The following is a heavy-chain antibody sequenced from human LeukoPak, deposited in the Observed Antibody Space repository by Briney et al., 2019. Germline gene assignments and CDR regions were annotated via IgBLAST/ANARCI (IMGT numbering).Heavy chain of an antibody. D-gene: IGHD1-26*01. J-gene: IGHJ6*02. CDR3: AKDLDPELYYYGMDV. Sequence: GGSLRLSCAASGFTFSSYGMHWVRQAPGKGLEWVAVISYDGSNKYYADSVKGRFTISRDNSKNTPYLQMNSLRAEDTAVYYCAKDLDPELYYYGMDVWGQGTTVTVSS. CDR1: GFTFSSYG. CDR2: ISYDGSNK. V-gene: IGHV3-30*18.